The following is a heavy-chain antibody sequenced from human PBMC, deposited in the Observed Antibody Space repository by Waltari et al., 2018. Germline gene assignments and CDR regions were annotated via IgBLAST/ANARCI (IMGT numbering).Heavy chain of an antibody. J-gene: IGHJ4*02. V-gene: IGHV3-7*01. CDR1: GFTFSSYW. CDR3: ARSVRGAMQARINRYYCDY. Sequence: EVQLVESGGGLVQPGGSLRLSCAASGFTFSSYWMSWVRQAPGKGLEWVANIKQDGSEKDYVDSVKGRFTIARDNAKNSLYLQRNSLRAEDTAVYYCARSVRGAMQARINRYYCDYWGQGTLVTVSS. D-gene: IGHD3-10*01. CDR2: IKQDGSEK.